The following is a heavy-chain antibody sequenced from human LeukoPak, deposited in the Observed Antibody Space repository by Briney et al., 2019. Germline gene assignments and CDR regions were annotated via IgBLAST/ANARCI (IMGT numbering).Heavy chain of an antibody. J-gene: IGHJ4*02. V-gene: IGHV4-34*01. CDR2: INHSGST. CDR1: GGSFSGYY. Sequence: SETLSLTCAVYGGSFSGYYWSWIRQPPGKGLEWIGEINHSGSTNYNPSLKSRVTISVDTSKNQFSLKLSSVTAADTAVYYCARVPPYCSSTSCYRTSRYYFDYWGQGTLVTVSS. D-gene: IGHD2-2*01. CDR3: ARVPPYCSSTSCYRTSRYYFDY.